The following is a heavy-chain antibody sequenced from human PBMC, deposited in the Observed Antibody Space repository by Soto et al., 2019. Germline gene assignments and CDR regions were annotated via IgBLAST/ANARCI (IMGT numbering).Heavy chain of an antibody. CDR1: GFTVSSNY. D-gene: IGHD3-3*01. CDR2: IYSGGST. CDR3: ARVIRANGNYDFWSGYSSTDYGMDV. Sequence: EVQLVETGGGLIQPGGSLRLSCAASGFTVSSNYMSWVRQAPGKGLEWVSVIYSGGSTYYADSVKGRFTISRDNSKNTLYLQMNSLRAEDTAVYYCARVIRANGNYDFWSGYSSTDYGMDVWGQGTTVTVSS. J-gene: IGHJ6*02. V-gene: IGHV3-53*02.